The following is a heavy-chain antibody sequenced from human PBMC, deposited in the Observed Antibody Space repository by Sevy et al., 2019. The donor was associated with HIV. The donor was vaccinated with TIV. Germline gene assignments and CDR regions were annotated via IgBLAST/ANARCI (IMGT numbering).Heavy chain of an antibody. CDR1: GFIFSNFA. D-gene: IGHD1-26*01. J-gene: IGHJ1*01. CDR2: TSYDGSHK. V-gene: IGHV3-30*04. Sequence: GGSLRLSCAASGFIFSNFAMHWVHQAPGKGLEWVAVTSYDGSHKYYAYSVKGRFTVSRDNSRNILSLEMNSLRRDDTAVYYCARGENNDEFFQYWGQGTLVTVSS. CDR3: ARGENNDEFFQY.